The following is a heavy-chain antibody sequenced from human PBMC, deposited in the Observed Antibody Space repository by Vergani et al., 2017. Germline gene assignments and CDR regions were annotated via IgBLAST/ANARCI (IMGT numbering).Heavy chain of an antibody. Sequence: QVQLVESGGGVVQPGRSLRLSCAASGLTFHQYGMHWVRQAPGKGLEWVAVTWYDGNNKQYADSVKGRFTISRDNSKSTMYLQMNSLRDEDTGVYYCARDLRLLYNRFDPWGQGTLVTVSS. D-gene: IGHD1-14*01. CDR1: GLTFHQYG. V-gene: IGHV3-33*01. CDR3: ARDLRLLYNRFDP. J-gene: IGHJ5*02. CDR2: TWYDGNNK.